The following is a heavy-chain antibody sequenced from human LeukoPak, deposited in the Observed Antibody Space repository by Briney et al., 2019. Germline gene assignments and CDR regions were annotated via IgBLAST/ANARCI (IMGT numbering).Heavy chain of an antibody. CDR1: GGSISSGSYY. J-gene: IGHJ4*02. CDR2: IYTSGST. D-gene: IGHD6-13*01. CDR3: AGHIHSSSYYSDY. Sequence: SETLSLTCTVSGGSISSGSYYWSWIRQPAGKGLEWIGRIYTSGSTNYNPSLKSRVTISVDTSKNQFSLKLSSVTAADTAIYYCAGHIHSSSYYSDYWGQGTLVTVSS. V-gene: IGHV4-61*02.